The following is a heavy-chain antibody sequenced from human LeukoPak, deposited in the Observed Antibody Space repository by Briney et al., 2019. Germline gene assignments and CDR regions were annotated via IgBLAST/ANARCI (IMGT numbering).Heavy chain of an antibody. V-gene: IGHV3-23*01. CDR2: ISGSGGST. J-gene: IGHJ4*02. D-gene: IGHD4-23*01. Sequence: GVSLRLSCAASGFTFSSYGMHWVRQAPGKGLEWVSGISGSGGSTYYADSVKGRFTISRDNSKNTLYLQMNSLRAEDTAVYYCAKEDGGNGFDYWGQGTLVTVSS. CDR1: GFTFSSYG. CDR3: AKEDGGNGFDY.